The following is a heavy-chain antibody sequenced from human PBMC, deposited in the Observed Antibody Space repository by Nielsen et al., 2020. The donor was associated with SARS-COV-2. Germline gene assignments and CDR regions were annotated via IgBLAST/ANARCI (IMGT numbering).Heavy chain of an antibody. Sequence: SVKVSCKASGGTFSSYAISWVRQAPGQGLEWMGGIIPIFGTANYAQKFQGRVTITADESTSTAYMELSSLRSEDTAVYYCARGLVAARDYYYYGMDVWGQGTTVTVSS. V-gene: IGHV1-69*13. CDR2: IIPIFGTA. J-gene: IGHJ6*02. CDR1: GGTFSSYA. CDR3: ARGLVAARDYYYYGMDV. D-gene: IGHD2-15*01.